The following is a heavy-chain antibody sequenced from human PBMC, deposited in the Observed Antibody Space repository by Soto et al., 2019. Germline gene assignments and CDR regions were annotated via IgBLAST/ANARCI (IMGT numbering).Heavy chain of an antibody. D-gene: IGHD3-9*01. J-gene: IGHJ3*02. Sequence: QVQLVESGGGLVKPGGSLRLSCAASGFTFSDYYMSWIRQAPGKGLEWVSYIGSSSSYTNYADSVKGRFTISRDSDKNSLYLQMNSLRAEDTAVYYGAGDADMLTGSDAFDIWGEGTMVTVSS. CDR3: AGDADMLTGSDAFDI. CDR1: GFTFSDYY. V-gene: IGHV3-11*05. CDR2: IGSSSSYT.